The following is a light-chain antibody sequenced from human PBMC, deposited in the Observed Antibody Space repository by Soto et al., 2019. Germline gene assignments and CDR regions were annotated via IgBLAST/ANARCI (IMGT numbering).Light chain of an antibody. CDR1: QSVRSGY. V-gene: IGKV3-20*01. CDR2: GAS. Sequence: EIVLTQSPGTLSLSPGDRATLSCRASQSVRSGYLAWYQQKPGQAPRLLMYGASQRATGIPDRFSGGGYGTDFTLTISRLEPEDFAVYYCQQYGSSPFTFGQGTKLEIK. CDR3: QQYGSSPFT. J-gene: IGKJ2*01.